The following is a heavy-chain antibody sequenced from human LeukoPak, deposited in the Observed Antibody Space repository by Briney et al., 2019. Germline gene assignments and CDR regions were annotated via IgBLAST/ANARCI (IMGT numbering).Heavy chain of an antibody. Sequence: PGGSLRLSCAASGFTVSSNYMSWVRQAPGKGLEWVSVIYSGGSTYYADSVKGRFTISRDNSKNTLYLQMNSLRAEDTAVYYCASGRGYYDSSGYRLDYWGQGTLVTVSS. CDR1: GFTVSSNY. CDR3: ASGRGYYDSSGYRLDY. CDR2: IYSGGST. D-gene: IGHD3-22*01. J-gene: IGHJ4*02. V-gene: IGHV3-66*01.